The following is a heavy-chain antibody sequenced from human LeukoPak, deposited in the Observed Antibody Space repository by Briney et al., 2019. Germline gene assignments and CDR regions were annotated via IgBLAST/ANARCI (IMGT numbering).Heavy chain of an antibody. V-gene: IGHV1-69*05. CDR3: ASDRYYYYIDV. CDR1: GGTFSIHA. CDR2: IIPIFGTP. Sequence: SVKVFCKASGGTFSIHAVSWVRQAPGQGLEWMGRIIPIFGTPNYAQKFQGRLTIATDESTGTAYMELSSLRSEDTAVYYCASDRYYYYIDVWGKGATVTVSS. J-gene: IGHJ6*03.